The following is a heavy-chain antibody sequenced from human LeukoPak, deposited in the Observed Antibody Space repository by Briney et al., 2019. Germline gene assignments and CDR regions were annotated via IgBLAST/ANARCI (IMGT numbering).Heavy chain of an antibody. D-gene: IGHD1-1*01. CDR3: ARRVARTGIYAFDI. CDR2: VYYTGST. J-gene: IGHJ3*02. CDR1: GGSISSYY. Sequence: KPSETLSLTCTVSGGSISSYYWSWIRQPPGKGLEWIGYVYYTGSTNYNPSLMSRVTISVDTSKIQFSLKLSSETAADTAVYYCARRVARTGIYAFDIWGQGTMVTVSS. V-gene: IGHV4-59*01.